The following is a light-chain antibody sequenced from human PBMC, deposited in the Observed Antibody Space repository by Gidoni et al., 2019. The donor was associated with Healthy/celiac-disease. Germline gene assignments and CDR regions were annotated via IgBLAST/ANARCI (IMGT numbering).Light chain of an antibody. V-gene: IGKV3-20*01. Sequence: EIVSTQAPGTLSLSPGERAILCCKASQSVSSSYLAWYQQKPGQDPRLLIYGASGRATGIPDGFGGSRSWTSFTLAIIRLEPADFAVSYFRQYGISPRTFGQGTKVEIK. CDR3: RQYGISPRT. J-gene: IGKJ1*01. CDR1: QSVSSSY. CDR2: GAS.